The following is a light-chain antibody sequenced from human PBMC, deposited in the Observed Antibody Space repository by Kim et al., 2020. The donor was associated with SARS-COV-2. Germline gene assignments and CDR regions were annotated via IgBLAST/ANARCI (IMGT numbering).Light chain of an antibody. V-gene: IGKV1-5*03. J-gene: IGKJ1*01. CDR1: QSIPSW. CDR3: QQYSSHYPWT. Sequence: DIQMTQSPSTLSASVGDRVTITCRASQSIPSWLAWSQQKPGKAPKVLIYKTSTLDSGVPSRFSDSGSGTEFTLTISSLQPDDFATYYCQQYSSHYPWTSGHGTKVDIK. CDR2: KTS.